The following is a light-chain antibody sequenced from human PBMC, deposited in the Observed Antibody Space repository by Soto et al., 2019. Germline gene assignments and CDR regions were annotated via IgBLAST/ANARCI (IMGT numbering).Light chain of an antibody. CDR3: QQYDSSPRT. CDR1: QSVSSY. J-gene: IGKJ1*01. CDR2: DAS. V-gene: IGKV3-11*01. Sequence: EIVLTQSPATLSLSPGERATLSCRASQSVSSYLAWYQQKPGQAPRLLIYDASNRATGIPARFSGSGSGTDFTLTINRLEPEDFAVYYCQQYDSSPRTFGHGTKVDIK.